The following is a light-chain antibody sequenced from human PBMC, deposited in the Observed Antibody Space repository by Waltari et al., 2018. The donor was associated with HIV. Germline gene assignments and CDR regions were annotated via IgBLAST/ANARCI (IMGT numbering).Light chain of an antibody. CDR2: TNN. CDR1: RSHIGRSY. Sequence: QSGLAQPPSAFGTPGPVVTIPCSGTRSHIGRSYVYWYQQLPGTAPKLLIYTNNKRPSGVPDRFSGSKSGTSASLAISGLRSEDEADYYCAAWNDRLSGYVFGTGTKVTV. CDR3: AAWNDRLSGYV. J-gene: IGLJ1*01. V-gene: IGLV1-47*01.